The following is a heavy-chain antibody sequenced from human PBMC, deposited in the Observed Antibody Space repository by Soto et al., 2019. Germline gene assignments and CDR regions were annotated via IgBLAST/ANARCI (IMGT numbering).Heavy chain of an antibody. Sequence: SVKVSCKASGGTFSSFAISWVRQAPGQGLEWMGGIIPIFGTANCAQKFQGRVTITADKSTSTAYMELSSLRSEDTAVYYCASTYSSGWYPVLWYFQHWGPGTLVTVSS. J-gene: IGHJ1*01. V-gene: IGHV1-69*06. CDR1: GGTFSSFA. D-gene: IGHD6-19*01. CDR3: ASTYSSGWYPVLWYFQH. CDR2: IIPIFGTA.